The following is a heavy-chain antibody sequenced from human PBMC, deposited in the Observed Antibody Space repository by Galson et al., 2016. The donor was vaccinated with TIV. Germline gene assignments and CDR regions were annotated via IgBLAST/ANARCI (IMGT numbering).Heavy chain of an antibody. D-gene: IGHD6-6*01. Sequence: SVKVSCKASGGTFINHAFTWVRQAPGQGLEWMGGIIPILGIINYAQKFQGRVTISTDKSTDTVYMELPSLRSDDTAVYFCARRSQLKVAASFDFWGQGTLVTVSS. J-gene: IGHJ4*02. CDR3: ARRSQLKVAASFDF. V-gene: IGHV1-69*10. CDR2: IIPILGII. CDR1: GGTFINHA.